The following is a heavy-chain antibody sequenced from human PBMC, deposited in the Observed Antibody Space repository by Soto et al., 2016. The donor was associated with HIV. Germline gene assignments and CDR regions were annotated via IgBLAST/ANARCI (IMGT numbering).Heavy chain of an antibody. D-gene: IGHD6-13*01. CDR1: GGSISSYY. V-gene: IGHV4-4*07. J-gene: IGHJ6*03. CDR2: IYTSGST. CDR3: AKMEAAADYYYYYMDV. Sequence: QVQLQESGPGLVKPSETLSLTCTVSGGSISSYYWSWIRQPAGKGLEWIGRIYTSGSTNYNPSLKSRVTISVDKSKNQFSLELSSVTAADTAVYYCAKMEAAADYYYYYMDVWGKGPRSPSP.